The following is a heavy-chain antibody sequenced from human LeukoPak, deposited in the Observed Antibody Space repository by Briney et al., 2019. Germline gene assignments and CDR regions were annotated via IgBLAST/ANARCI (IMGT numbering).Heavy chain of an antibody. D-gene: IGHD1-1*01. Sequence: GESLKISCKGPGYSFTSYWIGWVRQMPGKGLEWMGIIYPGDSDTRHSPSFQGQVTISADKSISTAYLQWSSLKASDTAMYYCARTTGTTWDAFDIWGHGTMVTVSS. J-gene: IGHJ3*02. V-gene: IGHV5-51*01. CDR2: IYPGDSDT. CDR3: ARTTGTTWDAFDI. CDR1: GYSFTSYW.